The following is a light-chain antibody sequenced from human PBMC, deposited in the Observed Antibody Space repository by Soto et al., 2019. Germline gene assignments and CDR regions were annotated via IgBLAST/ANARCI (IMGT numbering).Light chain of an antibody. CDR3: QVWDSGSDHYV. CDR1: IIGSKS. V-gene: IGLV3-21*02. J-gene: IGLJ1*01. Sequence: SYELTQPPSVSVAPGQTARITCGGNIIGSKSVHWYQQKRGQAPVLVVYDDSDRPSGIPERFSGSNSGNTATLTISRVEAGDEADYFCQVWDSGSDHYVFGTGTKLTVL. CDR2: DDS.